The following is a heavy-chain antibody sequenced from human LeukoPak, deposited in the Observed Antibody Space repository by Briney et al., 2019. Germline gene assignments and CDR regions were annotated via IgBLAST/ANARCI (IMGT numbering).Heavy chain of an antibody. J-gene: IGHJ4*02. V-gene: IGHV3-23*01. CDR2: IGGSDGRT. D-gene: IGHD4/OR15-4a*01. CDR1: GFTFSRYA. CDR3: ADPPNADY. Sequence: GGSLRLSCAASGFTFSRYAMSWVRQAPGKGLEWVPSIGGSDGRTYYAKSVMGRFTISRDNSKNTLSLQMNSLRVEDTAVYFCADPPNADYWGQGTLVTVSS.